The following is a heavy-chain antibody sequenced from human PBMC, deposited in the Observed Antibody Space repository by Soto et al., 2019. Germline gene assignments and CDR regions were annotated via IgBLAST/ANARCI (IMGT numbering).Heavy chain of an antibody. D-gene: IGHD1-26*01. CDR2: ISSGSTYI. CDR1: GFSFDKYS. Sequence: EVHLVESGGGLVKPWGSLKLSCAASGFSFDKYSMNWVRQAPGGGLEWVSSISSGSTYINYADSVRGRFTVSRGNARNLLYLQMNSLRAEDTGVYYCARDPADLWEPDQYFEYWGQGTLVTVSS. CDR3: ARDPADLWEPDQYFEY. V-gene: IGHV3-21*01. J-gene: IGHJ1*01.